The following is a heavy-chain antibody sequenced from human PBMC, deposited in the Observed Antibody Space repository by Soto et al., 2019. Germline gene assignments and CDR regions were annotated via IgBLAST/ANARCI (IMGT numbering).Heavy chain of an antibody. CDR3: ARYVEMATIDY. V-gene: IGHV4-61*01. J-gene: IGHJ4*02. D-gene: IGHD5-12*01. CDR1: GGSVSSGSYY. Sequence: TSETLSLTCTVSGGSVSSGSYYWSWIRQPPGKGLEWIGYIYYSGSTNYNPSLKSRVTISVDTSKNQFSLKLSSVTAADTAAYYCARYVEMATIDYWGQGTLVTVSS. CDR2: IYYSGST.